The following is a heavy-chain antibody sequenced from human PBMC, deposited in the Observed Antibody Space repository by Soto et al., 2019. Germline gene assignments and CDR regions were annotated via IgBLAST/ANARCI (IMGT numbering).Heavy chain of an antibody. J-gene: IGHJ4*02. CDR2: ITASGYSA. CDR1: GLAFSNYA. Sequence: EAQLLESGGGLVQPGGSLRLSCAASGLAFSNYAMTWVRQAPGKGLEWVSIITASGYSAYYGGAVKGRFTTSRDNSRSTLYLQMNVLIADDTAVYYCAKGDLLWDPFDFWGQGTLVTVSS. V-gene: IGHV3-23*01. CDR3: AKGDLLWDPFDF. D-gene: IGHD3-16*01.